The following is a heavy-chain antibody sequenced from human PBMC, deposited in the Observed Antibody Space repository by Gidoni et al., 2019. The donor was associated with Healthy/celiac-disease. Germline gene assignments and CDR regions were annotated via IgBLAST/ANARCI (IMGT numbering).Heavy chain of an antibody. Sequence: QLQLQQWGAGLLKPSETLSLTCAVYGGSFSGYYWSWLRQPPGKGLEWIGEIDHSGITNYNPSLKSRVAISVDTSKNQFSLKLSSVTAADTAVYYCARDSQNGGWFDPWGQGTLVTVSS. D-gene: IGHD4-17*01. CDR3: ARDSQNGGWFDP. CDR1: GGSFSGYY. CDR2: IDHSGIT. V-gene: IGHV4-34*01. J-gene: IGHJ5*02.